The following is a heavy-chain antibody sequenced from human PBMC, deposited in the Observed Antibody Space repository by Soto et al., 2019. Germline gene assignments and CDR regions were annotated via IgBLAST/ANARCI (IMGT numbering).Heavy chain of an antibody. CDR1: GGTFSSYA. CDR3: ARTPTTLVVGAPSVLYYFDY. D-gene: IGHD1-26*01. CDR2: IIPIFGTA. J-gene: IGHJ4*02. Sequence: QVQLVQSGAEVKKPGSSVKVSCKASGGTFSSYAISWVRQAPGQGLEWMGGIIPIFGTANYAQKFQGRVTITADESTSTAYMELSSLRSEDTAVYYCARTPTTLVVGAPSVLYYFDYWGQGTLVTVS. V-gene: IGHV1-69*01.